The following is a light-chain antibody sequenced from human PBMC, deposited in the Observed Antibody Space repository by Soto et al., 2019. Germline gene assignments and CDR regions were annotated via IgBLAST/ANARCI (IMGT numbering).Light chain of an antibody. V-gene: IGKV3-15*01. Sequence: EIVLTQSPGTLSLSPGERVTLSCRASQSVSGHFAWYQQKPGQAPRLIISGASTRATGIPARFSGSGSGTEFTFTISSLQSEDVAVYYCHQYHYWWTFGQGTKVDIK. CDR2: GAS. J-gene: IGKJ1*01. CDR1: QSVSGH. CDR3: HQYHYWWT.